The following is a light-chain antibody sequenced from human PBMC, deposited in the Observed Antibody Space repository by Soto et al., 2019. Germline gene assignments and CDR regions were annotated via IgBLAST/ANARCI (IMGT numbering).Light chain of an antibody. CDR2: GAS. V-gene: IGKV1-12*02. CDR3: QQANSFPWT. CDR1: QGISSW. J-gene: IGKJ1*01. Sequence: DIQMTQSPSSVSASVGDRVAITCRASQGISSWLAWYQRKPGKAPKLLSYGASSLQSGVPSRFSGSGSGTDFTLTISSLQPEDFATYYCQQANSFPWTFGQGTKVEIK.